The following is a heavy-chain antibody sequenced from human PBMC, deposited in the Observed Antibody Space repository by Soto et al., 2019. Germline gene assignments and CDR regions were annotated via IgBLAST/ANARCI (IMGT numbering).Heavy chain of an antibody. D-gene: IGHD3-10*01. CDR2: IGTAGDT. Sequence: GGSLRLSCAASGFTFSSYDMHWVRQATGKGLEWVSAIGTAGDTYYPGSVKGRFTISRENAKNSLYLQMNSLRAEDTAVYYCARSLGLETSHYYYGMDVWGQGTTVTVS. V-gene: IGHV3-13*01. CDR1: GFTFSSYD. J-gene: IGHJ6*02. CDR3: ARSLGLETSHYYYGMDV.